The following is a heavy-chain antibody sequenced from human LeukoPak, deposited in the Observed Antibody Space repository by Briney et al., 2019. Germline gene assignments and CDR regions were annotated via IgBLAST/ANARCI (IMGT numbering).Heavy chain of an antibody. CDR1: GGTFSSYA. J-gene: IGHJ4*02. CDR2: ISAYNGNT. Sequence: VASVKVSCKASGGTFSSYAISWVRQAPGQGLEWMGWISAYNGNTNYAQKLQGRVTMTTDTSTSTAYMELRSLRSDDTAVYYCAREGSDYGDYWVYFDYWGQGTLVTVSS. D-gene: IGHD4-17*01. CDR3: AREGSDYGDYWVYFDY. V-gene: IGHV1-18*01.